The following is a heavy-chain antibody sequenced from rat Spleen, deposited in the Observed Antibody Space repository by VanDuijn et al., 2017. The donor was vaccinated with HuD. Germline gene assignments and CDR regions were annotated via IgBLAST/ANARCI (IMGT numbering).Heavy chain of an antibody. CDR2: ISYDGTAT. CDR3: TTDTFYDGTYYPGGFDY. V-gene: IGHV5-20*01. D-gene: IGHD1-12*02. CDR1: GLSFSNYD. Sequence: EVQLVESGGGLVQPGRSMKLSCAASGLSFSNYDMAWVRQAPTKGLEWVASISYDGTATYYRDSVKGRFTLFRDNAKNTLYLQMGSLMSEDTATYYCTTDTFYDGTYYPGGFDYWGQGVMVTVSS. J-gene: IGHJ2*01.